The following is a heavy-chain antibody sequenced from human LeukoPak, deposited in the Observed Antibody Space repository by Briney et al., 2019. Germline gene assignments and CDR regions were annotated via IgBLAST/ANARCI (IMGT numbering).Heavy chain of an antibody. CDR2: ISSSSSYI. CDR3: ARDSIVLMVYAMPNWFDP. D-gene: IGHD2-8*01. J-gene: IGHJ5*02. Sequence: PGGSLRLSCAASGFTFSSYSMNWVRQAPGKGLEWVSSISSSSSYIYYADSVKGRFTISRDNSKNTLYLQMNSLRAEDTAVYYCARDSIVLMVYAMPNWFDPWGQGTLVTVSS. CDR1: GFTFSSYS. V-gene: IGHV3-21*01.